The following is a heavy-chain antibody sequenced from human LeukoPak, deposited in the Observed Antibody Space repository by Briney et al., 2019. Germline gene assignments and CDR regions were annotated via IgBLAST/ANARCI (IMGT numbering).Heavy chain of an antibody. Sequence: HPGGSLRLSCTVSGFTFSGHWMNWVRQAPGKGLEWVANIKYDGTEKHYVASVEGRFTISRDNAKESVYLQMSNLRAEDTDVYYCATRNNLEYWGQGILVTASS. CDR1: GFTFSGHW. V-gene: IGHV3-7*01. J-gene: IGHJ4*02. CDR3: ATRNNLEY. CDR2: IKYDGTEK.